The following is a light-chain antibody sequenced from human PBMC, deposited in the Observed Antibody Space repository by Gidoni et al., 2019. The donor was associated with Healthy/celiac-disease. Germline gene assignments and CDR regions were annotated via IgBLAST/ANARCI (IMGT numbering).Light chain of an antibody. CDR2: GAS. Sequence: DIVMTQSPATLSVSPGERATLSCRASQRVSSTLAWYQQKPGQAPRLLIYGASTRATGIPGRVSGRGSGTEFTLTISSLQDEDLAFYYCQHYNNWWTFXQXTKVEIK. V-gene: IGKV3-15*01. CDR1: QRVSST. CDR3: QHYNNWWT. J-gene: IGKJ1*01.